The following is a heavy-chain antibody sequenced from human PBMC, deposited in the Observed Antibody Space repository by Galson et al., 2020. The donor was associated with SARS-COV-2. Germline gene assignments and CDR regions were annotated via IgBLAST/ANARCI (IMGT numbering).Heavy chain of an antibody. V-gene: IGHV1-8*01. CDR2: MNPNSGNT. Sequence: ASVKVSCKASGYTFTSFDINWVRQATGQGLEWMGWMNPNSGNTGYAQKFQGRVTMTRDTSISTAYMELNSLRSEDTAVYYCSFSRSGTYHYGMDIWGQGTTVTVSS. D-gene: IGHD1-26*01. J-gene: IGHJ6*02. CDR3: SFSRSGTYHYGMDI. CDR1: GYTFTSFD.